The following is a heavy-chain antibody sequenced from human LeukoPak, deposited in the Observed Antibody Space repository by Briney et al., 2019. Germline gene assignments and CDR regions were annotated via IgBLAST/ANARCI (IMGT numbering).Heavy chain of an antibody. CDR2: INPNSGGT. D-gene: IGHD2-2*01. V-gene: IGHV1-2*02. Sequence: ASVKVSCKASGYTFTGYYMHWVRQAPGQGLEWMGWINPNSGGTNYARKFQGRVTMTRDTSISTAYMELSRLRSDDTAVYYCARSQDIVVVPAVPAYYWGQGTLVTVSS. J-gene: IGHJ4*02. CDR3: ARSQDIVVVPAVPAYY. CDR1: GYTFTGYY.